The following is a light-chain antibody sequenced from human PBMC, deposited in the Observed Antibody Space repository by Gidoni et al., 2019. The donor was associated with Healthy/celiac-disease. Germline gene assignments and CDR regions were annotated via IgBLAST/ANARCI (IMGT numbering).Light chain of an antibody. CDR2: EGS. J-gene: IGLJ3*02. CDR3: CSYAGSSTCWV. Sequence: QSALTQPASVSGSPGQSITISCTGTSSDVGSYNLVSWYQTHPGKAPKLMIYEGSKRPSGVSNRFSGSKSGNTASLTISGLQAEDEADYYCCSYAGSSTCWVFGGGTKLTVL. V-gene: IGLV2-23*01. CDR1: SSDVGSYNL.